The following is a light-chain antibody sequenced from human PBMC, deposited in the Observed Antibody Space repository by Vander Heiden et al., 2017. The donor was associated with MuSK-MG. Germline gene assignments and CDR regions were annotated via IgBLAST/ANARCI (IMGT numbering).Light chain of an antibody. CDR3: QQFESTPYT. V-gene: IGKV1-39*01. CDR1: QSISSY. J-gene: IGKJ2*01. CDR2: AAS. Sequence: DIQMTQSPSSLSASVGDRVTITCRASQSISSYLNWYQQKPGKAPKLLIYAASSLQSGVPSRFSGSGSGTDFTLTISRLQPEDFATYYCQQFESTPYTFGQGTKLEIK.